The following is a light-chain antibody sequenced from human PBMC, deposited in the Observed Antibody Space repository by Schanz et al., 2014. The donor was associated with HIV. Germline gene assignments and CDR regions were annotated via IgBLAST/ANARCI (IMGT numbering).Light chain of an antibody. V-gene: IGLV2-8*01. CDR2: EVT. CDR1: SSDVGGYNY. CDR3: SSYGGSNNLV. J-gene: IGLJ2*01. Sequence: QSALTQPPSASGSSGQSVTISCTGTSSDVGGYNYVSWYQQHPGKAPKLVIYEVTKRPSGVPDRFSGSKSGNTASLTVSGLQAEDEADYYCSSYGGSNNLVFGGGTKLTVL.